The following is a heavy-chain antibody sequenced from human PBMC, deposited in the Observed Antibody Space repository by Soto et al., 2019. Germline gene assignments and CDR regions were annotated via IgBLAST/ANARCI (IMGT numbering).Heavy chain of an antibody. CDR3: ARDQEGSGSHWLGYKYYGMDV. Sequence: PGGSLRLSCVASGFTISDYYMTWIRQAPGKGLEWVSYISSVGTTTYYAESVKGRFSISMDDATNSLCLQMNSLTAEDTAVYYCARDQEGSGSHWLGYKYYGMDVWGQGTTVTVSS. V-gene: IGHV3-11*01. CDR2: ISSVGTTT. D-gene: IGHD3-10*01. CDR1: GFTISDYY. J-gene: IGHJ6*02.